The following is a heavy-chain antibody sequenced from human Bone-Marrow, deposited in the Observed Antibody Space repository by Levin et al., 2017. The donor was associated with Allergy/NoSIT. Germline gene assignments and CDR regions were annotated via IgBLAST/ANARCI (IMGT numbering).Heavy chain of an antibody. V-gene: IGHV3-74*01. J-gene: IGHJ6*02. CDR3: VIPVDV. D-gene: IGHD1-14*01. CDR1: GFTFSSHW. CDR2: INNEGTYT. Sequence: GGSLRLSCAASGFTFSSHWMHWVRQAPGKGLVWVSRINNEGTYTNYADSVKGRFTISRDTATNPLYLQMNSLRAEDTAVYDCVIPVDVWGQGTTVTVSS.